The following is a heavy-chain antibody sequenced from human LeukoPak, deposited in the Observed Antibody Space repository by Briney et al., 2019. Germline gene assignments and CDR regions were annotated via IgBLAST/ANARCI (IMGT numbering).Heavy chain of an antibody. Sequence: SETLSLTCAVSGGSISSSNWWSWVRQPPGKGLEWIGEIYHSGSTNYNPSLKSRVTISVDKSKNQFSLKLSSVTAADTAVYYCARGRSRGAYYGSGSSPAYYFDYWGQGTLVTVSS. D-gene: IGHD3-10*01. V-gene: IGHV4-4*02. CDR2: IYHSGST. CDR1: GGSISSSNW. CDR3: ARGRSRGAYYGSGSSPAYYFDY. J-gene: IGHJ4*02.